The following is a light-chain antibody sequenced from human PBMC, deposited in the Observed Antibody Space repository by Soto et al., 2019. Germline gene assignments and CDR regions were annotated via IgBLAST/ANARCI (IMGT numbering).Light chain of an antibody. J-gene: IGLJ2*01. V-gene: IGLV1-47*01. CDR1: SSNIGSNY. Sequence: QAVVTQPPSASGTPGQRVTISCSGSSSNIGSNYVYWYQQLPGTAPKLLIYRNNQRPSGVPDRFSGSKSGTSASLAISGLRSEDEADYYCAAWDDSLSGRGVVFGGGTKVTVL. CDR3: AAWDDSLSGRGVV. CDR2: RNN.